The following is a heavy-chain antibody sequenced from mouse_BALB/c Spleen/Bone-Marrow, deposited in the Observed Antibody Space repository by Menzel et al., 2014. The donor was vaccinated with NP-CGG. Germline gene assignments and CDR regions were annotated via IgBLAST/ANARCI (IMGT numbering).Heavy chain of an antibody. Sequence: LSESGGGLVKPGGSLNFCFAASVFTFSDYYMHWVRHTLDKRLAWVATISDGGSYTYYSYSEKGRFTVSRDNAKKNLYLQMSSLKSEDTSMYYCERENGTSYDCYIDVWGASTTVTVPS. CDR2: ISDGGSYT. D-gene: IGHD1-1*01. J-gene: IGHJ1*01. CDR3: ERENGTSYDCYIDV. V-gene: IGHV5-4*02. CDR1: VFTFSDYY.